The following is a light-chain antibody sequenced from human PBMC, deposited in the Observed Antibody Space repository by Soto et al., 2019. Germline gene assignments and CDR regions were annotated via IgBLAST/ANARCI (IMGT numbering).Light chain of an antibody. Sequence: QSVLTQPASVSGSPGQSITISCTGTSSDIDAYNYVSWYQQHPGKAPKLMIYDVSSRPSWISNRFSGSKSGNTASLTISGLQAEDEADYYCGSYTTSSNYVFXTGTNVTVL. V-gene: IGLV2-14*01. CDR1: SSDIDAYNY. CDR2: DVS. CDR3: GSYTTSSNYV. J-gene: IGLJ1*01.